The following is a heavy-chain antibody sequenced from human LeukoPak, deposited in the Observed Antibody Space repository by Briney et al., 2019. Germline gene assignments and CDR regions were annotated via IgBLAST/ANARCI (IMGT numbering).Heavy chain of an antibody. Sequence: GGSLRLSCAASGFTVSSNYMSWVRQAPGKGLEWVSVIYSGGSTYYADSVKGRFTISRDNSKNTLYLQMNSLRAEDTAVYYCANSKSSSWYHDAFDIWGQGTMVTVSS. V-gene: IGHV3-53*01. CDR3: ANSKSSSWYHDAFDI. CDR1: GFTVSSNY. CDR2: IYSGGST. J-gene: IGHJ3*02. D-gene: IGHD6-13*01.